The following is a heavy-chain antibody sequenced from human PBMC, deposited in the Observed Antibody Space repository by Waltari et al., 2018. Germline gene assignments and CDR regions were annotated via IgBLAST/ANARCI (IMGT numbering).Heavy chain of an antibody. CDR3: VSKYSSGWSYYFDY. J-gene: IGHJ4*02. V-gene: IGHV3-7*01. Sequence: EVQLVESGGGLVQPGGSLRLSCAASGFTFSSYWMSWVRQAPGKGLEWVANIKQDGSEKDYVDSVKGRVTISRDNAKNSLYLQMNSLRAEDTAVYYCVSKYSSGWSYYFDYWGREPWSPSPQ. D-gene: IGHD6-13*01. CDR2: IKQDGSEK. CDR1: GFTFSSYW.